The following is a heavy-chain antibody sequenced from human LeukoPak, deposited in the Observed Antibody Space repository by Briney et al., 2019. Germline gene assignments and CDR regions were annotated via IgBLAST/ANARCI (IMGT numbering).Heavy chain of an antibody. CDR2: INHSGNT. CDR1: GGSFSGYY. J-gene: IGHJ6*02. Sequence: SETLSLTCAVYGGSFSGYYWSWIRQPPGKGLEWIGEINHSGNTNYNPSLKSRVTISVDTSKNQFSLKLSSVTAADTAVYYCASVVTSSGYYYPPTYYYGMDVWGQGTTVTVSS. V-gene: IGHV4-34*01. CDR3: ASVVTSSGYYYPPTYYYGMDV. D-gene: IGHD3-22*01.